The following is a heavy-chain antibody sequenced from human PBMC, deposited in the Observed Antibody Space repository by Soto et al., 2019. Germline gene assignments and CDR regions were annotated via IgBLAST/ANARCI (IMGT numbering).Heavy chain of an antibody. V-gene: IGHV1-69*08. D-gene: IGHD5-12*01. J-gene: IGHJ4*02. CDR1: GGTFSNDI. CDR2: IIPLLDIT. Sequence: QVQLVQSGAEVKKPGSSVKVSCKTSGGTFSNDIFTWVRQAPGQGLEWMGRIIPLLDITNYAQKCQGRVTITADKSTSTAYMELNSLRSEDTAVYYCARDSPIGSTFSGYEAIDYWGQGTLVTVSS. CDR3: ARDSPIGSTFSGYEAIDY.